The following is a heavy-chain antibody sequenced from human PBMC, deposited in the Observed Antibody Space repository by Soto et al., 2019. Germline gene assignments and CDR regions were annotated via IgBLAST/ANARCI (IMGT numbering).Heavy chain of an antibody. CDR1: GYTFTSYD. D-gene: IGHD2-2*01. J-gene: IGHJ6*02. Sequence: QVQLVQSGAEVKKPGASVKVSCKASGYTFTSYDINWVRQATGQGLEWMGWMNPNSGNTGYAQKFQGRVTMTRSTSISTAYMELSSLRSEDTAVYYCARGRDVLVPAAIHDYYGMDVWCQGTTVTVSS. CDR2: MNPNSGNT. V-gene: IGHV1-8*01. CDR3: ARGRDVLVPAAIHDYYGMDV.